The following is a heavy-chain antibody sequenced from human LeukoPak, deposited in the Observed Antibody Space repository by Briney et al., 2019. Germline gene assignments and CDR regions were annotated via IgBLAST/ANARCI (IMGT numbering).Heavy chain of an antibody. CDR2: ISYDGSNK. D-gene: IGHD6-13*01. J-gene: IGHJ4*02. CDR3: ARVSVQLVLDYYFDY. Sequence: GGSLRLSCAASGFTFSSYAMHWVRQAPGKGLEWVAVISYDGSNKYYADSVKGRFTISRDNSKNTLYLQMNSLRAEDTAVYYCARVSVQLVLDYYFDYWGQGTLVTVSS. CDR1: GFTFSSYA. V-gene: IGHV3-30*04.